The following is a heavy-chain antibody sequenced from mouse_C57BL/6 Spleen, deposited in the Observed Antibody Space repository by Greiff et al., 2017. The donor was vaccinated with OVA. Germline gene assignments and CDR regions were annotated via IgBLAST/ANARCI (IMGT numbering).Heavy chain of an antibody. CDR2: ISDGGSYT. V-gene: IGHV5-4*01. J-gene: IGHJ4*01. CDR3: ARDGSSYYYAMDY. Sequence: DVHLVESGGGLVKPGGSLKLSCAASGFTFSSYAMSWVRQTPEKRLEWVATISDGGSYTYYPDNVKGRFTISRDNAKNNLYLQMSHLKSEDTAMYYCARDGSSYYYAMDYWGQGTSVTVSS. D-gene: IGHD1-2*01. CDR1: GFTFSSYA.